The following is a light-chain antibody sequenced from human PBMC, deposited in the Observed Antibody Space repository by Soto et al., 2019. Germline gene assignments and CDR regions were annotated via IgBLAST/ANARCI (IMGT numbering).Light chain of an antibody. CDR3: SSYAGSNNLV. CDR2: EVS. J-gene: IGLJ2*01. V-gene: IGLV2-8*01. Sequence: QSALTQPPSASGSPGQSVTISCTGTSSDVGGYDYVSWYQQHPGKAPKLMIYEVSKRPSGVPDRFSGSKSGNTASLTVSGLQAEDEADSYCSSYAGSNNLVFAGGTKLTVL. CDR1: SSDVGGYDY.